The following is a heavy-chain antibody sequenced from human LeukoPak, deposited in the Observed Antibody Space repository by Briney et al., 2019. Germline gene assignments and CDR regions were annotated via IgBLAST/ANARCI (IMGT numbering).Heavy chain of an antibody. CDR2: IYPEDSAT. Sequence: HGESLKISCKGSGHLFTNPWIGWVRQMPGKGLEWMGIIYPEDSATRYSPSFQCRVTISVDKSENTAYLQWSSLKASDTAIYYCMRHVPAGDRTSWCDYWGQGILVTVSS. V-gene: IGHV5-51*01. CDR1: GHLFTNPW. D-gene: IGHD6-13*01. J-gene: IGHJ4*02. CDR3: MRHVPAGDRTSWCDY.